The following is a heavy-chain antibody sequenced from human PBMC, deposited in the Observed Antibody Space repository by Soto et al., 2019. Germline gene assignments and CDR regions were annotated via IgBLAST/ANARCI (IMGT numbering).Heavy chain of an antibody. CDR3: AKDAVVDGTRDFDC. CDR2: ISGSGGYI. Sequence: PGGSLRLSCAASGFTFDDYGMSWVRQAPGKGLEWVSGISGSGGYIYYADSVKGRFTISRDNSKNTLYLQMNSLRAEDTAVYYCAKDAVVDGTRDFDCWGQGTLVTVSS. J-gene: IGHJ4*02. D-gene: IGHD2-15*01. CDR1: GFTFDDYG. V-gene: IGHV3-23*01.